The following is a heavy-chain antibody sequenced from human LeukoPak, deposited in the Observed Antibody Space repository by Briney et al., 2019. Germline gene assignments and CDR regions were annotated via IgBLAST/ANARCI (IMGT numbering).Heavy chain of an antibody. Sequence: SETLSLTCAVFGGSFSGYYWSWLRQPPGKGLEGIGEINHSGSTNYNPSLKSRVTISIATSKNQFSLKLSSVTAADTAIYYCARPLHCSSTTCYDWFDPWGQGTLVTVSS. J-gene: IGHJ5*02. V-gene: IGHV4-34*01. CDR1: GGSFSGYY. D-gene: IGHD2-2*01. CDR2: INHSGST. CDR3: ARPLHCSSTTCYDWFDP.